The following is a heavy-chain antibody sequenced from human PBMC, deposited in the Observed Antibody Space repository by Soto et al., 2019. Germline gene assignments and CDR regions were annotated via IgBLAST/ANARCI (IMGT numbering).Heavy chain of an antibody. D-gene: IGHD1-26*01. Sequence: SETLSLTCTVSGGSISSSSYYWGWIRQPPGKGLEWIGSIYYSGSTYYNPSLKSRVTISVDTSKNQFSLKLSSVTAADTAVYYCARAYSGSYYFFVYWGQGTLVTVSS. CDR3: ARAYSGSYYFFVY. J-gene: IGHJ4*02. CDR1: GGSISSSSYY. CDR2: IYYSGST. V-gene: IGHV4-39*01.